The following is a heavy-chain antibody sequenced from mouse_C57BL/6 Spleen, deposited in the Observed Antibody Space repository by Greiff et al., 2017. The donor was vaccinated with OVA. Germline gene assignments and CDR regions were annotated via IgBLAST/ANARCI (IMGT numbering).Heavy chain of an antibody. J-gene: IGHJ2*01. V-gene: IGHV1-26*01. CDR3: ARGYYGSSSYYFDY. CDR2: INPNNGGT. Sequence: EVQLQQSGPELVKPGASVKISCKASGYTFTDYYMNWVKQSHGKSLEWIGDINPNNGGTSYNQKFKGKATLTVDKSSSTAYMELRSLTSEDSAVYDCARGYYGSSSYYFDYWGQGTTLTVSS. D-gene: IGHD1-1*01. CDR1: GYTFTDYY.